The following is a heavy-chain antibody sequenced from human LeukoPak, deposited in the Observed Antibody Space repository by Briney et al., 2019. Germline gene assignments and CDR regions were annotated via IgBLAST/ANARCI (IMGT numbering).Heavy chain of an antibody. CDR3: AKDWYGGDY. D-gene: IGHD3-10*01. J-gene: IGHJ4*02. CDR2: IGAGGGNT. V-gene: IGHV3-23*01. CDR1: GFAFNNYA. Sequence: GGSLRLSCAASGFAFNNYAMTWVRQAPGKGLEWVSAIGAGGGNTYYAGSVKGRFTMSRDNFENTLYLQMNSLRVEDTAIYYCAKDWYGGDYWGQGTLVTVSS.